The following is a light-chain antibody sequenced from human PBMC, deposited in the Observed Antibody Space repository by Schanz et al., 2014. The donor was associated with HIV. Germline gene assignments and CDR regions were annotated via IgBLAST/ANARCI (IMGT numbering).Light chain of an antibody. CDR1: SRDIGAYNS. J-gene: IGLJ2*01. CDR3: NSYTRTSTPV. V-gene: IGLV2-14*03. Sequence: QSALIQPASVSGSPGQSITISCTGTSRDIGAYNSLSWYQQHPGKAPKLMIYDGNIRPSGVSNRFSGSKSGNTASLTISGLQAEDEADYYCNSYTRTSTPVFGGGTKLTVL. CDR2: DGN.